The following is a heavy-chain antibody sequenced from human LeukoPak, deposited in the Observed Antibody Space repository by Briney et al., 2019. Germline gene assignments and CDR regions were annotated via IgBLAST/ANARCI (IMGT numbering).Heavy chain of an antibody. Sequence: SETLSLTCAVYGGSFSGYYWSWIRQPPGKGLESIGEISHSGSTNYNPSLKSRVTISVDTSKNQFSLKLSSVTAADTAVYYCASPGSGRHAFDIWGQGTMVTVSS. CDR3: ASPGSGRHAFDI. CDR2: ISHSGST. CDR1: GGSFSGYY. J-gene: IGHJ3*02. V-gene: IGHV4-34*01. D-gene: IGHD3-10*01.